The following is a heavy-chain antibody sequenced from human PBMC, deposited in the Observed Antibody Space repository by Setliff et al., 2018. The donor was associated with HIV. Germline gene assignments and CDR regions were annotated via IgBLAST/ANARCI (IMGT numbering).Heavy chain of an antibody. Sequence: ETLSLTCTVSGDYIGSRAYYWAWIRQPPGKGLKWIATIYYTGNSYYNPSLQSRVSISVDTSNNQFSLKLHSVSTSDRGVYFCARLGESGYDFRGFFDFWGPGMLVTVSS. CDR1: GDYIGSRAYY. CDR3: ARLGESGYDFRGFFDF. D-gene: IGHD5-12*01. V-gene: IGHV4-39*01. J-gene: IGHJ4*02. CDR2: IYYTGNS.